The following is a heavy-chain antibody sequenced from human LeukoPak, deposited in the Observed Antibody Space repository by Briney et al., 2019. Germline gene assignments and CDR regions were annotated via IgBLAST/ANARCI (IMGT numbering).Heavy chain of an antibody. CDR2: ISYDGSNK. Sequence: GGSLRLSCAASGFTFSSYAMYWVRQAPGKGLEWVAVISYDGSNKYYADSVKGRFTISRDNSKNTLYLQMNSLRAEDTAVYYCARGGASREFDPWGQGTLVTVSS. CDR1: GFTFSSYA. J-gene: IGHJ5*02. D-gene: IGHD6-13*01. V-gene: IGHV3-30*04. CDR3: ARGGASREFDP.